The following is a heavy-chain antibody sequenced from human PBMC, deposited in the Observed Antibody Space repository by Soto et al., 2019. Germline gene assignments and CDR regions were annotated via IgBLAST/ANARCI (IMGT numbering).Heavy chain of an antibody. V-gene: IGHV3-15*01. Sequence: EVHLVESGGGLVQPGGSLRLSCVASAFSFTNAWMSWVRQAPGKGLEWVGRIKSITDGGTTDYAAPVKGRFTISRDDSNNTLYLQMNSLKTEDTAVYYCSTGRSTYGLDSWGQGTLVTVSS. D-gene: IGHD5-18*01. CDR3: STGRSTYGLDS. CDR1: AFSFTNAW. CDR2: IKSITDGGTT. J-gene: IGHJ4*02.